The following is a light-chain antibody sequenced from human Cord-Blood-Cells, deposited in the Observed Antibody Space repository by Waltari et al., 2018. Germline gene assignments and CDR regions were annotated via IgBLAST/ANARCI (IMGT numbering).Light chain of an antibody. CDR2: EGS. CDR1: SSDVGSYNL. CDR3: CSYAGSSTV. V-gene: IGLV2-23*01. Sequence: QSALTQPASVSGSPGQSITISCTGTSSDVGSYNLVSWYQQHPGKAPKLMIYEGSKRPSGVSNRFSGSKSGNTASLTSSGLQAEDEADYYCCSYAGSSTVFGVGTKLTVL. J-gene: IGLJ2*01.